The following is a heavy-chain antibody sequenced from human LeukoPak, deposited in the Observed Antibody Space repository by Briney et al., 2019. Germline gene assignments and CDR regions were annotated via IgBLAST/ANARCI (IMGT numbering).Heavy chain of an antibody. CDR3: ARGVMVRGVLIDY. V-gene: IGHV3-21*01. D-gene: IGHD3-10*01. J-gene: IGHJ4*02. CDR2: ISSSSSYI. Sequence: GGSLRLSCAASGFTFSSYSMNWVRQAPGKGLEWVSSISSSSSYIYYADSVKGRFTISRDNAKNSLYLQMNSLRAEDTAVYYCARGVMVRGVLIDYWGQGTLVTVSS. CDR1: GFTFSSYS.